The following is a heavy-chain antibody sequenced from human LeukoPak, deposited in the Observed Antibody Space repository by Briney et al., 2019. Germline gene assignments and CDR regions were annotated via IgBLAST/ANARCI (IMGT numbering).Heavy chain of an antibody. V-gene: IGHV4-38-2*02. CDR1: AYSISSGDY. CDR3: AREGTY. CDR2: IYHSGST. D-gene: IGHD1-7*01. J-gene: IGHJ4*02. Sequence: SETLSLTCTVSAYSISSGDYWGWIRQPPRKGLEWIGSIYHSGSTYYNPSLKSRVTMSVDTSKNQFSLKLSSVTAADTAVYYCAREGTYWGQGTLVTVSS.